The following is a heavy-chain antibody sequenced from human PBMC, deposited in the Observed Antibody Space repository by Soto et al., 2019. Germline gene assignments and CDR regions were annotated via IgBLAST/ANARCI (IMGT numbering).Heavy chain of an antibody. CDR3: ARGKQQPYYYYGMDV. D-gene: IGHD6-13*01. CDR2: IIPIFGTA. J-gene: IGHJ6*02. Sequence: ASVKVSCKASGGTFSSYAISWVRQAPGQGLEWMGGIIPIFGTANYAQKFQGRVTITADKSTSTAYMELSSLRSEDTAVYYCARGKQQPYYYYGMDVWGQGTTVTVSS. V-gene: IGHV1-69*06. CDR1: GGTFSSYA.